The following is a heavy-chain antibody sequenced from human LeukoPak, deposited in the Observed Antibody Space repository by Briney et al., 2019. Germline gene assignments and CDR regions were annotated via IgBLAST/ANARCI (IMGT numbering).Heavy chain of an antibody. J-gene: IGHJ4*02. CDR2: IKQDGSEK. Sequence: GGSLRLSCAASGFTFSTYWMSWVRQAPGKGLESVANIKQDGSEKYYVDSVKGRFTISRDNAKNSLYLQVNSLRAEDTAVYYCARNQRRLDYWGQGTLVTVSS. CDR3: ARNQRRLDY. CDR1: GFTFSTYW. D-gene: IGHD1-14*01. V-gene: IGHV3-7*01.